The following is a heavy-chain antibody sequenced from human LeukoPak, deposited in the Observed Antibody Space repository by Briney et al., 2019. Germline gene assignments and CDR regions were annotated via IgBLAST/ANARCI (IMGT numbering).Heavy chain of an antibody. CDR1: GYTFTSYG. V-gene: IGHV1-18*01. CDR3: ARVWSYNWNYYYFDY. J-gene: IGHJ4*02. Sequence: ASVKVSCKASGYTFTSYGISWVRQAPGQGLEWMGWTSAYNGNTNYAQKLQGRVTMTTDTSTSTAYMELRSLRSDDTAVYYCARVWSYNWNYYYFDYWGQGTLVTVSS. D-gene: IGHD1-7*01. CDR2: TSAYNGNT.